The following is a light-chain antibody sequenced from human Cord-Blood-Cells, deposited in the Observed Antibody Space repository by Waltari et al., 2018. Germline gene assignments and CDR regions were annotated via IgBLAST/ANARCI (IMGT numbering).Light chain of an antibody. V-gene: IGKV3-11*01. CDR1: QSVSSY. Sequence: EIVLTKSPATLYLSPGERATLSCRASQSVSSYLAWYQQKPGQAPRLLIYDASNRATGIPARFSGSGSGTDFTLTISSLEPEDFAVYYCQQRSNWPPSFGGGTKVEIK. CDR2: DAS. CDR3: QQRSNWPPS. J-gene: IGKJ4*01.